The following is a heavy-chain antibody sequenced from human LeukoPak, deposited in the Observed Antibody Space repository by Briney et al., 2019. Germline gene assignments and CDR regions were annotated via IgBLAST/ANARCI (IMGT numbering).Heavy chain of an antibody. CDR2: IYPGDSDT. J-gene: IGHJ6*02. D-gene: IGHD3-10*01. V-gene: IGHV5-51*01. Sequence: NRGESLKISCMGSGFSFTSYWVGWVRQIPGKGLEWMGIIYPGDSDTRYSPSFQGQVTISADKSISTAYLQWSSLKASDTAMYYCARVGRVGSYYYGMDVWGQGTTVTVSS. CDR3: ARVGRVGSYYYGMDV. CDR1: GFSFTSYW.